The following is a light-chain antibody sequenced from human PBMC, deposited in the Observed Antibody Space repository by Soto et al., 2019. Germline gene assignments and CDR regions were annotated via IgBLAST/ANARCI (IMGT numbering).Light chain of an antibody. CDR2: GSS. CDR3: QHYGSSPRT. J-gene: IGKJ1*01. Sequence: ESVLTQSPGTLSLSPGERATLSCRVSQSVGTRYVAWYQQKPGQGPRLLIYGSSTRATGIPDRFSGSGSGTDFTLTSSRLEPEDFAVYYCQHYGSSPRTFGQGTKVEIK. V-gene: IGKV3-20*01. CDR1: QSVGTRY.